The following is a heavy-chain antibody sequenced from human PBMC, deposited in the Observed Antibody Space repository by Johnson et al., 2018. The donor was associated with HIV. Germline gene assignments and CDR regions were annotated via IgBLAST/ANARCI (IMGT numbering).Heavy chain of an antibody. Sequence: QVQLVESGGGVVQPGRSLRLSCAASGFTFSSYPLHWVRQAPGKGLEWLAAISFDGSKKNYADSVKGQFTISRDNSKNTLYLQMNSLRAEDTAVYYCARVRQLGRGDAFDIWGQGTMVTVSS. D-gene: IGHD6-6*01. CDR2: ISFDGSKK. CDR1: GFTFSSYP. J-gene: IGHJ3*02. CDR3: ARVRQLGRGDAFDI. V-gene: IGHV3-30-3*01.